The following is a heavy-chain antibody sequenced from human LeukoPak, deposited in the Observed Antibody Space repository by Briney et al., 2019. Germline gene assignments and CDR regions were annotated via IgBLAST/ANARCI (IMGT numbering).Heavy chain of an antibody. CDR3: AKVHGSGSYRFDF. D-gene: IGHD3-10*01. Sequence: GGSLRLSCAGSGFTFDSYAMSWVRQSPGKGREWVSAVTGTGGNTYHADSVKDRFTISRDNSKNTVYLQMNSLRAEDTAIYYCAKVHGSGSYRFDFWGQGTLVTVSS. CDR1: GFTFDSYA. J-gene: IGHJ4*02. CDR2: VTGTGGNT. V-gene: IGHV3-23*01.